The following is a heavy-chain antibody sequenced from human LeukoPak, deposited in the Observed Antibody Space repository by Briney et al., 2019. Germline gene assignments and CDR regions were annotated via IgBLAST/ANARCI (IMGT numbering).Heavy chain of an antibody. CDR1: GFTFSSYA. J-gene: IGHJ4*02. Sequence: GGSLRLSCAASGFTFSSYAMSWVRQAPGKGLEWVSAISGSGGSTYYADSVKGRFTISRDNSKNTPDLQMNSRRAEDTAVYYCAKDGRYFDYWGQGTLVTVSS. V-gene: IGHV3-23*01. CDR2: ISGSGGST. CDR3: AKDGRYFDY.